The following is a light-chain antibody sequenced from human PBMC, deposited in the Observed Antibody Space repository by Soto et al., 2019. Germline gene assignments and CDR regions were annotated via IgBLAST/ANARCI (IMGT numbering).Light chain of an antibody. V-gene: IGKV3-11*01. Sequence: EIVLTQSPATLSFSPGERATLSCRASQSVSSYLAWYQQKPGQAPRLLIYDASNRATGIPARFSGSGSGTDFTLTITSLQPEDIATYFCQQYDTAPLTFGGGTKVDIK. J-gene: IGKJ4*01. CDR1: QSVSSY. CDR2: DAS. CDR3: QQYDTAPLT.